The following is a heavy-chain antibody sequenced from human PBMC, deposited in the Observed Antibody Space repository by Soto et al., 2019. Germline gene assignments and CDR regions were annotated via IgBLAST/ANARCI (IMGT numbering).Heavy chain of an antibody. CDR3: ARGVGGSGFAR. Sequence: SRTLSLTCAISGDSVSSNTAAWNWIRSSPSRGLEWLGRTYYRSNWRHDYAVSVRSRITVNPDTSKNHFSLQLNSVTPDDTAVYYCARGVGGSGFARWGQGTLVTVSS. D-gene: IGHD2-15*01. CDR1: GDSVSSNTAA. CDR2: TYYRSNWRH. V-gene: IGHV6-1*01. J-gene: IGHJ4*02.